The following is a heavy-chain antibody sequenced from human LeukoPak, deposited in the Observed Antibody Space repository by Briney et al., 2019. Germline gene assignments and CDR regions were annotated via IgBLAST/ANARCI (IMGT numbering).Heavy chain of an antibody. V-gene: IGHV3-23*01. J-gene: IGHJ4*02. CDR2: ISGSGGST. Sequence: QPGGSLRLSCAAAGFTFSSNAMSWVSQAPGKGLEWVSAISGSGGSTYYADSVKGRLTISRDNSKNTLYLQMNSLRAEDTAVYYCAKSRGGRTMAADYWGQGTLVTVSS. CDR3: AKSRGGRTMAADY. CDR1: GFTFSSNA. D-gene: IGHD3-10*01.